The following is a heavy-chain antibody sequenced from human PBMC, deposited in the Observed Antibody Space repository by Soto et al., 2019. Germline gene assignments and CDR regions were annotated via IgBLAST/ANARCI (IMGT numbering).Heavy chain of an antibody. CDR2: INHSGST. CDR3: ARGRARGKVVPAAIRNSSGWYGGGYYYYGMDV. J-gene: IGHJ6*02. CDR1: GGSFSGYY. Sequence: SETLSLTCAVYGGSFSGYYWSWIRQPPGKGLEWIGEINHSGSTNYNPSLKSRVTISVDTSKNQFSLKLSSVNAADTAVYYCARGRARGKVVPAAIRNSSGWYGGGYYYYGMDVWGQGTAVTVSS. D-gene: IGHD2-2*02. V-gene: IGHV4-34*01.